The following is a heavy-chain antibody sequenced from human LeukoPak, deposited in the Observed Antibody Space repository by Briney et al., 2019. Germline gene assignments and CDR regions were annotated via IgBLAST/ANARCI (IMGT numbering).Heavy chain of an antibody. Sequence: GGSLRLSCAASGFTFSSYGMHWVRQAPGKGLEWVAFIRYDGSNKYYADSVKGRFTISRDNSKNTLYLQMNSLRAEDTAVYYCARDFSMATRTLDYWGQGTLVTVSS. V-gene: IGHV3-30*02. D-gene: IGHD5-24*01. CDR2: IRYDGSNK. J-gene: IGHJ4*02. CDR1: GFTFSSYG. CDR3: ARDFSMATRTLDY.